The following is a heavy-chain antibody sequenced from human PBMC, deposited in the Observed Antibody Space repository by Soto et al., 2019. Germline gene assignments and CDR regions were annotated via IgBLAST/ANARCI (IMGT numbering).Heavy chain of an antibody. J-gene: IGHJ5*02. CDR2: IILIFGTA. CDR1: GGTFSSYA. CDR3: ARGPSVPAATYYDILTGYYGGNWFDP. Sequence: SVKVSCRASGGTFSSYAISWVRQAPGQGLEWMGGIILIFGTANYAQKFQGRVTITADESTSTAYMELSSLRSEDTAVYYCARGPSVPAATYYDILTGYYGGNWFDPWGQGTLVTVSS. V-gene: IGHV1-69*13. D-gene: IGHD3-9*01.